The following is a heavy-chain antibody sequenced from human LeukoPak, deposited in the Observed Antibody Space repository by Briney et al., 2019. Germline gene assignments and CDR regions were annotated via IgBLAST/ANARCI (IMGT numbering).Heavy chain of an antibody. CDR3: ARLLSATYYYGSGTFTNDY. CDR1: GFTFSSYA. D-gene: IGHD3-10*01. J-gene: IGHJ4*02. Sequence: HAGGSLRLSCAASGFTFSSYAMHWVRQAPGEGLEYVSAISSNGGSTYYANSVKGRFTISRDNSKNTLYLQMGSLRAEDMAVYYCARLLSATYYYGSGTFTNDYWGQGTLVTVSS. CDR2: ISSNGGST. V-gene: IGHV3-64*01.